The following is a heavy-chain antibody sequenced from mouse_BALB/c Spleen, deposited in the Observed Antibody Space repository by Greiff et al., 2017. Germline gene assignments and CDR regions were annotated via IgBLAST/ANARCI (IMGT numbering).Heavy chain of an antibody. CDR2: ISSGSSTI. V-gene: IGHV5-17*02. D-gene: IGHD2-4*01. J-gene: IGHJ4*01. Sequence: DVKLVESGGGLVQPGGSRKLSCAASGFTFSSFGMHWVRQAPEKGLEWVAYISSGSSTIYYADTVKGRFTISRDNPKNTLFLQMTSLRSEDTAMYYCARDYDYAYYYAMDYWGQGTSVTVSS. CDR3: ARDYDYAYYYAMDY. CDR1: GFTFSSFG.